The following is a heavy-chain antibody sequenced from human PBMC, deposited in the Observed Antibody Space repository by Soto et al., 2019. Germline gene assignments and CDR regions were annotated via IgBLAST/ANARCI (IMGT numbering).Heavy chain of an antibody. Sequence: SETLSLTCSVSGGSLNNFYWNWIRQTAGKGLEWIGRIHASGNTNYNPSLKSRATLSVGTSKNQFSLKVRSVTAADTAVYYYDSSGYKIPFDYWGQGTLVTVSS. CDR2: IHASGNT. CDR1: GGSLNNFY. D-gene: IGHD3-22*01. V-gene: IGHV4-4*07. J-gene: IGHJ4*02. CDR3: DSSGYKIPFDY.